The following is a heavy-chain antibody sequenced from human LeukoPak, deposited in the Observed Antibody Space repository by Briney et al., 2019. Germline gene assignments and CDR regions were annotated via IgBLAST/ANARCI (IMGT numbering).Heavy chain of an antibody. D-gene: IGHD3-3*01. J-gene: IGHJ4*02. CDR1: GFTFSSYA. CDR3: AKEGASHPPGIFGVVIMGEGFDY. V-gene: IGHV3-23*01. CDR2: ISGSGGST. Sequence: GGSLRLSCAASGFTFSSYAMSWVRQAPGKGLEWVSAISGSGGSTYYADSVKGRFTISRDNSKNTLYLQMNSLRAEDTAVYYCAKEGASHPPGIFGVVIMGEGFDYWGQGTLVTVSS.